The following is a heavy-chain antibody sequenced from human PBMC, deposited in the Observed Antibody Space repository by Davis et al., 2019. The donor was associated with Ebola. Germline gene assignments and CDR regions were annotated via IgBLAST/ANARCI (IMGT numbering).Heavy chain of an antibody. CDR2: IHYSGST. Sequence: MPGGSLRLSCTVSGASISSHYWSWIRQPPGKGLEWIGNIHYSGSTNYNPSLKSRVTTSVDTSKNQFSLKVNSVTAADTAVYFCARGGAQTYHYGSGSYSFVYYFDYWGQGTLVTVSS. CDR3: ARGGAQTYHYGSGSYSFVYYFDY. J-gene: IGHJ4*02. V-gene: IGHV4-59*11. CDR1: GASISSHY. D-gene: IGHD3-10*01.